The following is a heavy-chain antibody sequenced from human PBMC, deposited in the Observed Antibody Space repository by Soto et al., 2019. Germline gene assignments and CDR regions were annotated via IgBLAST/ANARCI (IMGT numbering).Heavy chain of an antibody. CDR2: SSAYNGNT. CDR3: ARFLPPFDP. Sequence: QVQLVQSGAEVKKPGASVKVSCKASGYTFTSYGISWVRQAPGQVLEWMGWSSAYNGNTNFAQKFQGRVTMTTDTYTSTAYMELRSLTSDDTAVYYCARFLPPFDPWGQGTLVTVSS. J-gene: IGHJ5*02. V-gene: IGHV1-18*01. CDR1: GYTFTSYG.